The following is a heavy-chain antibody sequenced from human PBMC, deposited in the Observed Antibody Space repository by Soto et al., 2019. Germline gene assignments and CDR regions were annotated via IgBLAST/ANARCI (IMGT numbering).Heavy chain of an antibody. V-gene: IGHV3-9*01. CDR2: ISWNSGSI. CDR3: AKDSLPTVTTEFDY. J-gene: IGHJ4*02. Sequence: GGSLRLSCAASGFTFDDYAMHWVRQAPGKGLEWVSGISWNSGSIGYADSVKGRFTNSRDNAKNSLYLQMNSLRAEDTALYYCAKDSLPTVTTEFDYWGQGTLVTVSS. CDR1: GFTFDDYA. D-gene: IGHD4-17*01.